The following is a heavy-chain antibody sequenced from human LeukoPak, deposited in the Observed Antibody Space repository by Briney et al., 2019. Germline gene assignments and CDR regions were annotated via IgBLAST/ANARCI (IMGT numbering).Heavy chain of an antibody. CDR3: ARGRGCSSTSCYAHYYYYMDV. J-gene: IGHJ6*03. D-gene: IGHD2-2*01. CDR1: GGSFSGYY. V-gene: IGHV4-34*01. CDR2: INHSGST. Sequence: PSETLSLTCAVYGGSFSGYYWSWIRQPPGKGLEWIGEINHSGSTNYNPSLKSRVTISVDTSKNQFSLKPSSVTAADTAVYYCARGRGCSSTSCYAHYYYYMDVWGKGTTVTVSS.